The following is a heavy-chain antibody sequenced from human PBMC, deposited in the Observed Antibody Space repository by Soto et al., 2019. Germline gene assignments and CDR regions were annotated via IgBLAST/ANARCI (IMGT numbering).Heavy chain of an antibody. J-gene: IGHJ3*02. CDR1: GFTFSSYG. Sequence: GGSLRLSCAASGFTFSSYGMHWARQAPDKGLEWVAVIWYDGSNKYYADSVKGRFTISRDNSKNTLYLQMNSLRAEDTAVYYCARDPSHRIYYDSSGQNAFDIWGQGTMDTVSS. V-gene: IGHV3-33*01. D-gene: IGHD3-22*01. CDR2: IWYDGSNK. CDR3: ARDPSHRIYYDSSGQNAFDI.